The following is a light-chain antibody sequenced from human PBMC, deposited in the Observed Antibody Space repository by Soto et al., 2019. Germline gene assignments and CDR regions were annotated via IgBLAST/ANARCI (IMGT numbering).Light chain of an antibody. J-gene: IGLJ2*01. CDR2: RSN. V-gene: IGLV1-47*01. CDR3: AAWDDSLSGVV. CDR1: SSNIGSNY. Sequence: QAVVTQSPSASGTPGQRVTISCSGSSSNIGSNYVYWYQQLPGTAPRLLIYRSNQRPSGVPDRISASQSGTSASLAISGLRSEDESDYYCAAWDDSLSGVVFGGGTKVTVL.